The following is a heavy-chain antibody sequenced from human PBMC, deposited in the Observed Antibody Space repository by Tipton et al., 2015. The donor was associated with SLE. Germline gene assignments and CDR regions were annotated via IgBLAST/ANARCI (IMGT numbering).Heavy chain of an antibody. J-gene: IGHJ4*02. CDR2: IHYSGST. CDR1: GGSISSKNYY. CDR3: ARTEQGTGSYYRLVFEI. V-gene: IGHV4-39*07. Sequence: LRLSCTVSGGSISSKNYYWGWIRQPPGKGLEWIGSIHYSGSTYDNPSFKSRVTISVDTSKNQLSLKLSSVTAADTAVYYCARTEQGTGSYYRLVFEIWGQGTLVTVSS. D-gene: IGHD3-10*01.